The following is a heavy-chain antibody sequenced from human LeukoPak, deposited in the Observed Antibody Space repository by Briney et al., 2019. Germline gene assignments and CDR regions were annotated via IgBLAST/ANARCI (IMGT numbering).Heavy chain of an antibody. J-gene: IGHJ3*02. D-gene: IGHD2-2*01. CDR2: IYTSGST. Sequence: PETLSLTCTVSGGSISSYYWSWIRQPAGKGLEWIGRIYTSGSTNYNPPLKSRVTMSVDTSKNQFSLKLSSATAADTAVYYCARDYSAAQGDDAFDIWGQGTMVTVSS. CDR1: GGSISSYY. V-gene: IGHV4-4*07. CDR3: ARDYSAAQGDDAFDI.